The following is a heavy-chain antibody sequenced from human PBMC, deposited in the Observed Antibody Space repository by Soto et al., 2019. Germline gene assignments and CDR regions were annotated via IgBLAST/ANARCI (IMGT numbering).Heavy chain of an antibody. CDR1: GFTFSSYS. CDR2: ITASGGST. Sequence: GGSLRLSCAASGFTFSSYSMTWVRQAPGKGLEWVAHITASGGSTYYADSVRGRFTISRDTSGNTLYLQMNSLRAEDTALYYCAKCMQAYWNYDAHHIWGQGTMVTVSS. V-gene: IGHV3-23*01. J-gene: IGHJ3*02. D-gene: IGHD1-7*01. CDR3: AKCMQAYWNYDAHHI.